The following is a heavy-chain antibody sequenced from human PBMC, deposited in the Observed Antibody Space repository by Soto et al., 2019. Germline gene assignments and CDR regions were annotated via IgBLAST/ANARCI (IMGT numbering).Heavy chain of an antibody. J-gene: IGHJ4*02. CDR3: ARDKWELPRYLFDY. D-gene: IGHD1-26*01. CDR1: GFTFSSYG. V-gene: IGHV3-33*01. Sequence: GGSLRLSCAASGFTFSSYGMHWVRQAPGKGLEWVAVIWYDGSNKYYADSVKGRFTISRDNSKNTLYLQMNSLRAEDTAAYYCARDKWELPRYLFDYWGQGTLVTVSS. CDR2: IWYDGSNK.